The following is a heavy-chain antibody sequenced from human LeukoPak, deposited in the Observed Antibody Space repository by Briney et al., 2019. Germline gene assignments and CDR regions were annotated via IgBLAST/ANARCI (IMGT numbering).Heavy chain of an antibody. V-gene: IGHV1-18*01. CDR1: GYTFTSYG. CDR2: ISAYNGNT. Sequence: ASVKVSCKASGYTFTSYGISWVRQAPGQGLEWMGWISAYNGNTNYAQKFQGRVTITADKSTSTAYMELSSLRSEDTAVYYCARVLKYYYDSSGYYWDWGQGTLVTVSS. D-gene: IGHD3-22*01. J-gene: IGHJ4*02. CDR3: ARVLKYYYDSSGYYWD.